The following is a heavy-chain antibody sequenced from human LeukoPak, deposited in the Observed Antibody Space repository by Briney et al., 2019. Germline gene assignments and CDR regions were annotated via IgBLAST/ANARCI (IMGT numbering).Heavy chain of an antibody. Sequence: ASVKVSCKASGYTFTGYYMHWVRQAPGQGLEWMGWINPNSGGTNYAQKFQGRVTMTRDTSISTAYMELSRLRSDDTAVYYCARGTSSTVVVGNNWFDPWGQGTLVTVSS. CDR2: INPNSGGT. CDR3: ARGTSSTVVVGNNWFDP. V-gene: IGHV1-2*02. J-gene: IGHJ5*02. D-gene: IGHD2-15*01. CDR1: GYTFTGYY.